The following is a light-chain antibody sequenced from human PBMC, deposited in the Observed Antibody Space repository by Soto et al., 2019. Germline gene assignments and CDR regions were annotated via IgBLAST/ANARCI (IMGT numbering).Light chain of an antibody. J-gene: IGKJ4*01. CDR3: QQYNDWPPLT. CDR2: DAS. V-gene: IGKV3-15*01. CDR1: QSIRTN. Sequence: EIMMTQSPATVSVSPGERATLSCRASQSIRTNVAWYQQKPGQALRLLIYDASTWATGLSSRFSGSGSGTEFTLTISSLQSEDVAIYYCQQYNDWPPLTFGGGTRLEI.